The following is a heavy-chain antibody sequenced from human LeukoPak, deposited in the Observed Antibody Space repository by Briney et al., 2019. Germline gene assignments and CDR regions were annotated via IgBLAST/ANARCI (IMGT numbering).Heavy chain of an antibody. CDR3: ARVLDNSSSRYQSLKY. CDR2: ISSSGSTI. J-gene: IGHJ4*02. Sequence: PGGSLGLSCAASGFTFSSYEMNWVRQAPGKGPEWVSYISSSGSTIYYADSVKGRFTISRDNAKNPLYLQMDSLRAEDTAVYYCARVLDNSSSRYQSLKYWGQGTLVTVSS. V-gene: IGHV3-48*03. CDR1: GFTFSSYE. D-gene: IGHD6-25*01.